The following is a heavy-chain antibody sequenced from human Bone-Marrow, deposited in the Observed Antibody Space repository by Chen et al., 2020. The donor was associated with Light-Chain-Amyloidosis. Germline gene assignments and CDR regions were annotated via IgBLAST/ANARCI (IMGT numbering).Heavy chain of an antibody. CDR2: ITTTSKYS. D-gene: IGHD3-22*01. J-gene: IGHJ4*02. CDR3: ARVDYYDNSGYYERMDD. V-gene: IGHV3-21*01. CDR1: GFPVSTHH. Sequence: VKPGSGLVMTSGSLRLTCSATGFPVSTHHYHWVRQSPGKGLEWVSMITTTSKYSYYRASVKGRFTIYRDNARNSVYHQMNGLRVEDTAVYYCARVDYYDNSGYYERMDDWGQGTRVTVSS.